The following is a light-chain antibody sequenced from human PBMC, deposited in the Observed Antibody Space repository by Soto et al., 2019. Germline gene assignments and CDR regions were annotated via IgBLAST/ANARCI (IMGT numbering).Light chain of an antibody. CDR2: DAS. Sequence: EIVLTQSPATLSLSPGERATLSCRASQSVSSYLAWYQQKPGQAPRLLIYDASKRATDIPARFSGSGSGTDFTPTISSLEPEDFAVYYCQQRRNWPRLTFGGGTKVEIK. V-gene: IGKV3-11*01. J-gene: IGKJ4*01. CDR1: QSVSSY. CDR3: QQRRNWPRLT.